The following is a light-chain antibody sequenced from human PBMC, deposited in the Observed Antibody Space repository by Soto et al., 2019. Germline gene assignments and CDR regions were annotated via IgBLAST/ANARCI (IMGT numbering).Light chain of an antibody. CDR2: SAS. CDR1: QSLLHTSGYKY. J-gene: IGKJ4*01. CDR3: QQLSRYPLT. V-gene: IGKV2-28*01. Sequence: IVMTQSPLSRPVPLGEPASISCKAGQSLLHTSGYKYLDWYLQKPGKAPDLLIYSASTLQSGVPSRFSGSGSETEFSLTIRALQPEDFATYYCQQLSRYPLTLGGGTKVDI.